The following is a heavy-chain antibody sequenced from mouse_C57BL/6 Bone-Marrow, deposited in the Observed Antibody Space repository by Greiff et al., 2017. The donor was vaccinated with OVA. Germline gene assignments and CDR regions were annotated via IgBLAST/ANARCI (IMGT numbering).Heavy chain of an antibody. CDR1: GYTFTSYW. Sequence: QVQLQQPGAELVKPGASVKLSCKASGYTFTSYWMHWVKQRPGRGLEWIGRIDPNRGGTKYNEKFKSKATLTVDKPSSTAYMQLSSLTSEDSAVYYCASPSMDVGYYYAMDYWGQGTSVTVSS. D-gene: IGHD2-3*01. CDR3: ASPSMDVGYYYAMDY. J-gene: IGHJ4*01. V-gene: IGHV1-72*01. CDR2: IDPNRGGT.